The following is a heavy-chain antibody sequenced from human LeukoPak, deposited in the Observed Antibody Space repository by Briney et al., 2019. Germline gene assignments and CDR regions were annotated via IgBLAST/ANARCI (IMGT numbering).Heavy chain of an antibody. V-gene: IGHV3-11*05. CDR1: GFTFSAYY. CDR3: ARDDDGDNPPDY. D-gene: IGHD4-17*01. J-gene: IGHJ4*02. Sequence: GGSLRLSCAASGFTFSAYYMAWFRQAPGKGLEWVSHISGDSSDRRYGDSVKGRFTISRDNAKSSLYLQMNSLRAEDTAVYYCARDDDGDNPPDYWGQGTLVTVSS. CDR2: ISGDSSDR.